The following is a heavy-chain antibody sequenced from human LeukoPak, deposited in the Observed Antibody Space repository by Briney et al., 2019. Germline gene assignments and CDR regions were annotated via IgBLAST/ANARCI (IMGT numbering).Heavy chain of an antibody. D-gene: IGHD2-2*01. CDR2: ISSSSSYI. Sequence: GGSLRLSCAASGFTFSSYSMNWVRQAPGKGREWVSSISSSSSYIYYAHSVKGRFTIYRDNAKNSLYLQMNSLRAEDTAVYYCARGSCSSTSCYANDYWGQGTLVTVSS. CDR1: GFTFSSYS. CDR3: ARGSCSSTSCYANDY. J-gene: IGHJ4*02. V-gene: IGHV3-21*01.